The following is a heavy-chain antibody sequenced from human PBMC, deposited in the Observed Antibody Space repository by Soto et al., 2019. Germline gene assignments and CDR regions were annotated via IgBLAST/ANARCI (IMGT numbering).Heavy chain of an antibody. CDR3: AREGSAVISLDY. D-gene: IGHD6-19*01. J-gene: IGHJ4*02. CDR2: FNPNSGDT. CDR1: GYTFTAYS. Sequence: QVQLVHSEAEVKKPGASVKVSCKASGYTFTAYSMHWVRQAPGQGLEWVGWFNPNSGDTIYAQKFPGRVTLTRDTSLGTAYLELYGLTSADPAVYYCAREGSAVISLDYWGQGTLVTVSS. V-gene: IGHV1-2*02.